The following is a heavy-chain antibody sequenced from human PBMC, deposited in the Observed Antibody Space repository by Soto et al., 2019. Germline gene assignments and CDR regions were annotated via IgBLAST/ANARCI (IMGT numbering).Heavy chain of an antibody. Sequence: GGSLRLSCAASGFTFSSYWISWVRQAPGKGLEWVANIKQDGSEKYYVDSVKGRFTISRDNAKNSLYLQMNSLRAEDTAVYYCARMGNTYYDFWSGYYSDYYGMDVWGQGTTVTVSS. J-gene: IGHJ6*02. CDR1: GFTFSSYW. CDR3: ARMGNTYYDFWSGYYSDYYGMDV. V-gene: IGHV3-7*01. CDR2: IKQDGSEK. D-gene: IGHD3-3*01.